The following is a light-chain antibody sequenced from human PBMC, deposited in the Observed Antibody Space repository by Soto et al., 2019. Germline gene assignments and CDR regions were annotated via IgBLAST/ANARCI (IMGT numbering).Light chain of an antibody. Sequence: QSVLTQPPSVSGAPGQRVTISCTGSSSNIGAGYDVHWYQQLPGAAPKLLIYGNNNRPSGVPDRSSGSKSGTSASLAITGLQAEDEADYYCQSYDSSLSAHVFGTGTKVTVL. V-gene: IGLV1-40*01. CDR3: QSYDSSLSAHV. CDR2: GNN. CDR1: SSNIGAGYD. J-gene: IGLJ1*01.